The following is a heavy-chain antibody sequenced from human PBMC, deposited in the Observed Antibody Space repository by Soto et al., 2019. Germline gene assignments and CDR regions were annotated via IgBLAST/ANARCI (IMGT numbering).Heavy chain of an antibody. CDR1: GGTFSSYA. D-gene: IGHD3-22*01. CDR2: IIPIFGTA. J-gene: IGHJ4*02. V-gene: IGHV1-69*13. Sequence: ASVKVSCKASGGTFSSYAISWVRQAPGQGLEWMGGIIPIFGTANYAQKFQGRVTITADESTSTAYMELSSLRSEDTAVYYCARGDHYYDSSGYVYYFDYWGQGPLVTVSS. CDR3: ARGDHYYDSSGYVYYFDY.